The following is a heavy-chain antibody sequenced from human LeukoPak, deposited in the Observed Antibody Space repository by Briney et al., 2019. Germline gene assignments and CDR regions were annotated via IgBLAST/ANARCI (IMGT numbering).Heavy chain of an antibody. CDR2: ISAYNGNT. CDR3: ARVKRMRITGTTSVRWFDP. Sequence: ASVKVSCKASGYTFSNYAISWVRQAPGQGLEWMGWISAYNGNTKYAQKFQGRVTMTRDTSISTAYMELSRLRSDDTAVYYCARVKRMRITGTTSVRWFDPWGQGTLVTVSS. D-gene: IGHD1-7*01. J-gene: IGHJ5*02. V-gene: IGHV1-18*01. CDR1: GYTFSNYA.